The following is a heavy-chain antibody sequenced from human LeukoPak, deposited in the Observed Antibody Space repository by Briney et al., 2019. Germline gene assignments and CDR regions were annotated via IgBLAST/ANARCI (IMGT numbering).Heavy chain of an antibody. CDR1: GFTFSSYS. Sequence: GGSLRLSCAASGFTFSSYSMNWVRQAPGKGFEWVSSISSSSSYIYYADSVKGRFTISRDNAENSLYLQMNSLRAEDTAVYYCARDLAAANYDAFDIWGHGTMVTVSS. CDR3: ARDLAAANYDAFDI. J-gene: IGHJ3*02. V-gene: IGHV3-21*01. D-gene: IGHD6-25*01. CDR2: ISSSSSYI.